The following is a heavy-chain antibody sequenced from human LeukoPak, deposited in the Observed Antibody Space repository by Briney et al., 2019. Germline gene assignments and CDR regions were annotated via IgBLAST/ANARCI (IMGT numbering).Heavy chain of an antibody. CDR2: ISTTGDRI. CDR1: GFTVSSYE. J-gene: IGHJ4*02. CDR3: ARDTKDY. V-gene: IGHV3-48*03. Sequence: GGSLRLPCAASGFTVSSYEMNWVRRAPGKGLEWISYISTTGDRIQYADSVKGRFTISRDNAKNSLYLQMNSLRAEDTAVYYCARDTKDYWGQGTLVTVSS. D-gene: IGHD2-8*01.